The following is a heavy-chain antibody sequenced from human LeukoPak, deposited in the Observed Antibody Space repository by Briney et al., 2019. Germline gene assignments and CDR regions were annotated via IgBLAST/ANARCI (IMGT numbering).Heavy chain of an antibody. Sequence: PGGSLRLSCAASGFTFSNAWMSWVRQAPGKGLEWVGRIKSKTDGGTTDYAAPVKGRFTISRDDSKNTLYLQMNSLKTEDTAVYYCTTSIAALTGFDYWGQGTLVTVSS. CDR2: IKSKTDGGTT. J-gene: IGHJ4*02. CDR1: GFTFSNAW. V-gene: IGHV3-15*01. CDR3: TTSIAALTGFDY. D-gene: IGHD6-6*01.